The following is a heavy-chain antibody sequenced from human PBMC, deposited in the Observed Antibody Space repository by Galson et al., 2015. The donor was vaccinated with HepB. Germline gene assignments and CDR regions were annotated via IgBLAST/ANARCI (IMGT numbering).Heavy chain of an antibody. J-gene: IGHJ5*02. V-gene: IGHV3-21*01. Sequence: SLRLSCAASGFTFSSYSLNWVRQAPEKGLEWVSSISSGSSYIYYIDSVKGRFTISRDNAKNSLYLQMNSLRAEDTAVYYCARDFNYGILGPGFDPWGQGTLVTVSS. CDR1: GFTFSSYS. CDR2: ISSGSSYI. CDR3: ARDFNYGILGPGFDP. D-gene: IGHD3-10*01.